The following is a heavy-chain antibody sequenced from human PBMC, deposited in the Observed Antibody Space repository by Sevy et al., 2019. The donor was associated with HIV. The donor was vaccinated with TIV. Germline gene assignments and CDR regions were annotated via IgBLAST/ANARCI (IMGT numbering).Heavy chain of an antibody. CDR1: GFSFGDYA. J-gene: IGHJ6*02. V-gene: IGHV3-9*01. CDR2: ISWNSVRL. D-gene: IGHD6-6*01. CDR3: AKDNRPATMSNSSYYYYYGMDV. Sequence: GGSLRLSCAASGFSFGDYAMHWVRQAPGKGLEWVSGISWNSVRLDYADSVKGRFTISSDNAKNSPFLQMNRLRSEDTALYYCAKDNRPATMSNSSYYYYYGMDVCGQGTKVTVSS.